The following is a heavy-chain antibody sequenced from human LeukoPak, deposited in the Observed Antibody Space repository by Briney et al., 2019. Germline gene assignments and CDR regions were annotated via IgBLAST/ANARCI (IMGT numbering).Heavy chain of an antibody. CDR2: ISYDGSNK. CDR1: GFTFSSYG. Sequence: QSGGSLRLSCAASGFTFSSYGMHWVRQAPGKGLEWVPVISYDGSNKYYADSVKGRFTISRDNSKNTLYLQMNSLRAEDTAVYYCAKDLVSYDSSGYPFDYWGQGTLVTVSS. D-gene: IGHD3-22*01. V-gene: IGHV3-30*18. CDR3: AKDLVSYDSSGYPFDY. J-gene: IGHJ4*02.